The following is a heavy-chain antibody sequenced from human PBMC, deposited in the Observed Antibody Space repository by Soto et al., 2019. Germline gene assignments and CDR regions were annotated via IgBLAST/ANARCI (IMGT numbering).Heavy chain of an antibody. CDR3: AKDRMTTVTTDWYFDL. J-gene: IGHJ2*01. Sequence: EVQLLESGGGLVQPGGSLRLSCAASGFTLSPYAMSWVRQAPGKGLEWVSAISSSGTNTYYADSVMGRFTISRDTSENTLSLQMNSLRAEDTAVYYCAKDRMTTVTTDWYFDLWGRGTLVTVSS. CDR1: GFTLSPYA. CDR2: ISSSGTNT. D-gene: IGHD4-17*01. V-gene: IGHV3-23*01.